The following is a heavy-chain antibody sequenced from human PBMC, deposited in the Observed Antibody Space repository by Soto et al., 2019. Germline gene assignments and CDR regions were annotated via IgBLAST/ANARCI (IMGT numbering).Heavy chain of an antibody. D-gene: IGHD6-19*01. J-gene: IGHJ4*02. CDR2: IYYSGST. CDR1: GGPISSYY. CDR3: GRGSSGWPPRLDY. Sequence: SETLSLTCTVSGGPISSYYWSWIRQSPGKGLEWIGYIYYSGSTNYNPSLKSRVTISVDTSKNQFSLELSSVTAADTAVYYCGRGSSGWPPRLDYWGQGTLVTVSS. V-gene: IGHV4-59*01.